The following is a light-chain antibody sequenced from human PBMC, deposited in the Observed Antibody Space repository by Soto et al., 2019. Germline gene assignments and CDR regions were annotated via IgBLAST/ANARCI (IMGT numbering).Light chain of an antibody. V-gene: IGLV2-11*01. CDR1: SSDVGGYNY. CDR3: CSYAGSFTLWV. Sequence: QSALTQPRSVSGSLGQSVTISCTGTSSDVGGYNYVSWYQQHPGKAPKLMIYDVSKRPSGVPDRFSGSKSGNTASLTISGLQADDEADYYCCSYAGSFTLWVFGGGTQLTVL. CDR2: DVS. J-gene: IGLJ3*02.